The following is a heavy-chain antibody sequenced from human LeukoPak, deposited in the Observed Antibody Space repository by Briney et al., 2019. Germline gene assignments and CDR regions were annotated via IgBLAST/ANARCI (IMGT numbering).Heavy chain of an antibody. V-gene: IGHV3-23*01. CDR1: GFTFNSYA. D-gene: IGHD6-19*01. J-gene: IGHJ5*02. CDR2: IEASGGAT. Sequence: PGGSLRLSCAASGFTFNSYAMYWVRQAPGKGLEWVSSIEASGGATYYADSVKGRFTISRDNSKNTFYLQMNSLRAEDTALYYCAKGSGSGWYGWFAPWGQGTLVTVSS. CDR3: AKGSGSGWYGWFAP.